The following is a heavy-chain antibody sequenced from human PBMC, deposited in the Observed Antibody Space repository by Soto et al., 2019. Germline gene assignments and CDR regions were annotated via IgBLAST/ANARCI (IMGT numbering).Heavy chain of an antibody. Sequence: GGSLRLSCAASGFTFSSYGMHWVRQAPGKGLEWVAVISYDGSNKYYADSVKGRFTISRDNSKNTLYLQMNSLRAEDTAVYFCAKDLDEYSSSSGDYWGQGTLATVSS. CDR2: ISYDGSNK. V-gene: IGHV3-30*18. D-gene: IGHD6-6*01. CDR1: GFTFSSYG. J-gene: IGHJ4*02. CDR3: AKDLDEYSSSSGDY.